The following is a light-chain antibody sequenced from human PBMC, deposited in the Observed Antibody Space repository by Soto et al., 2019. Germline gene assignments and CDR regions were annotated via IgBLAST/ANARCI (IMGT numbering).Light chain of an antibody. CDR2: DAS. J-gene: IGKJ3*01. V-gene: IGKV3-11*01. CDR3: QQRSNWPPFT. CDR1: QSVSNY. Sequence: EIVLTQSPATLSLSPGERTTLSCRASQSVSNYLAWYQQKPGQAPRLLIYDASNRATGIQARFSGSRSGTDFTLTISSLEPEDVAVYYCQQRSNWPPFTFGPGTKVDVK.